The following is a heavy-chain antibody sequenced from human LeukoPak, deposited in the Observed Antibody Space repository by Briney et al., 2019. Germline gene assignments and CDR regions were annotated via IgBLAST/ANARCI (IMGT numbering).Heavy chain of an antibody. CDR1: GFTFSRYW. CDR3: AREGDYSNVQDV. Sequence: GGSLRLSCAAYGFTFSRYWVHWVRQAPGKGLVWVSRINTDGSGTSYADSVKGRFTISRDNAKNTLYLQMNSLRAEDTAVYYCAREGDYSNVQDVWGKGTTVTVSS. V-gene: IGHV3-74*01. J-gene: IGHJ6*04. D-gene: IGHD4-11*01. CDR2: INTDGSGT.